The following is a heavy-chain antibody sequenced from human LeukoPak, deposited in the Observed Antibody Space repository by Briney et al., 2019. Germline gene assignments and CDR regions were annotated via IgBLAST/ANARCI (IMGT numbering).Heavy chain of an antibody. Sequence: SVKVSCKASGGTFSSYAISWVRQAPGQGLEWMGGIIPIFGTANYAQKFQGRVTITADKSTSTAYMGLRSLRSDDTAVYYCARDLGSGSYYYYYMDVWGKGTTVTISS. V-gene: IGHV1-69*06. J-gene: IGHJ6*03. CDR1: GGTFSSYA. CDR3: ARDLGSGSYYYYYMDV. CDR2: IIPIFGTA. D-gene: IGHD3-10*01.